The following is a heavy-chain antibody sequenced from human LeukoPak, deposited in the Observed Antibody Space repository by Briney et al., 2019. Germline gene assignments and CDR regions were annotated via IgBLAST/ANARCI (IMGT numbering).Heavy chain of an antibody. CDR3: AREALTGSAFDI. D-gene: IGHD3-9*01. J-gene: IGHJ3*02. V-gene: IGHV1-3*01. CDR1: GYTFTSYA. CDR2: INAGNGNT. Sequence: ASVKVSCKASGYTFTSYAMHWVRQAPGQRLEWMGWINAGNGNTKYSQKFQGRVTITRDTSASTAYMELSSLRSEDTAVYYCAREALTGSAFDIRGQGTMVTVSS.